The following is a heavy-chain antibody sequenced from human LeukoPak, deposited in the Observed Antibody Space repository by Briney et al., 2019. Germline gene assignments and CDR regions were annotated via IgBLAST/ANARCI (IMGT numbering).Heavy chain of an antibody. V-gene: IGHV3-15*01. CDR1: GFIFSNAW. CDR3: TTFYY. CDR2: IKRKTDGGTT. Sequence: GGSLRLSCAASGFIFSNAWMSWVRQAPGKGLEWVGRIKRKTDGGTTGYAAPVKGRFTISRDDSKNTLYLQMNSLKTEDTAVYYCTTFYYWGQGTLVTVSS. J-gene: IGHJ4*02.